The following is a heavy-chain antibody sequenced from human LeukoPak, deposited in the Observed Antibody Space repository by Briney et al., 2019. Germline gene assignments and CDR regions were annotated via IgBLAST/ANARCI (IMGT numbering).Heavy chain of an antibody. V-gene: IGHV4-39*07. CDR2: IYHSGST. Sequence: SETLSLTCTVSGGSISSSSFYWGWIRQPPGKGLEWIGSIYHSGSTYYNPSLKSRVTISVDTSKNQFSLKLSSVTAADTAVYYCARDSDPSSGWYAPPHWFDPWGQGTLVTVSS. J-gene: IGHJ5*02. CDR1: GGSISSSSFY. CDR3: ARDSDPSSGWYAPPHWFDP. D-gene: IGHD6-19*01.